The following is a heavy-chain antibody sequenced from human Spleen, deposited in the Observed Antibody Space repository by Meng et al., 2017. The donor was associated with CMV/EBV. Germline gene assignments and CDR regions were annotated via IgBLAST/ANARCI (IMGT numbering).Heavy chain of an antibody. D-gene: IGHD3-22*01. Sequence: PGYAFTDFCMHRVRPAPRQGLEWMGWINPTSGGANNAQKFEGWVTVTTGTSISTANMELSRLKSADTAVSCCARSRDTSAYRYYFDYWGQGTLVTVSS. CDR1: GYAFTDFC. V-gene: IGHV1-2*04. J-gene: IGHJ4*02. CDR3: ARSRDTSAYRYYFDY. CDR2: INPTSGGA.